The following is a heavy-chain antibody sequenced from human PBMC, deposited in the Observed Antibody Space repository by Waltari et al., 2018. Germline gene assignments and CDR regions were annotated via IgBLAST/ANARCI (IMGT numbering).Heavy chain of an antibody. J-gene: IGHJ3*02. Sequence: EVQLVESGGGLVQPGGSVRLSCAASGFTLRSYWMSWVRQAPGKGLEWVANIMTDGSEEYYVDSVRGRFTISRDNAKNSLFLQMNSLRPEDTAVYYCARDQWFAFDIWGQGTMVTVSS. CDR3: ARDQWFAFDI. CDR1: GFTLRSYW. V-gene: IGHV3-7*01. CDR2: IMTDGSEE. D-gene: IGHD3-22*01.